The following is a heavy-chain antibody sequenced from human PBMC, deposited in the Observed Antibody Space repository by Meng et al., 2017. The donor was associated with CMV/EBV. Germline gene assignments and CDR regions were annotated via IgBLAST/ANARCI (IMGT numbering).Heavy chain of an antibody. CDR2: IYYSGST. D-gene: IGHD2-21*01. Sequence: SETLSLTCTVSGGSISSGGYYWSWIRQHPGKGLEWIGYIYYSGSTYYNPSFKSRVTISVDTSKNQFSLKLSSVTAADTAVYYCARGGLVVVSSYYYYGMDVWGQGTTVTVSS. V-gene: IGHV4-31*03. CDR1: GGSISSGGYY. J-gene: IGHJ6*02. CDR3: ARGGLVVVSSYYYYGMDV.